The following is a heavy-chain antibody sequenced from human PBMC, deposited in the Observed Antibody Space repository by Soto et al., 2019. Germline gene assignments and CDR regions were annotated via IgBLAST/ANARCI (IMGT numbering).Heavy chain of an antibody. CDR3: AMLPVDRYMLCWFEC. CDR2: IYYSGST. V-gene: IGHV4-61*01. Sequence: PSETLSLTCTLSGDSVTSGNYYWSWIRQPPGKGLEWIGHIYYSGSTNYSPSLKSRVTISLDTSNNQFSLNVTSVTAADTAVYSCAMLPVDRYMLCWFECSGQGNLVTVSS. CDR1: GDSVTSGNYY. J-gene: IGHJ5*01. D-gene: IGHD3-16*01.